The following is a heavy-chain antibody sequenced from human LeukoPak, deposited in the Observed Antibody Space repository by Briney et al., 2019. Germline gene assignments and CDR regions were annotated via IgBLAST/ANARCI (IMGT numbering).Heavy chain of an antibody. CDR1: GFTFSDYC. J-gene: IGHJ4*02. V-gene: IGHV3-11*01. CDR3: ARSLRWLQALDY. Sequence: PGGSLRLSCAASGFTFSDYCMSWIRQAPGKGLERVSYISSSGTTIYYADSVKGRFTISRDNAKNSLYLQMNSLRAEDTAVYYCARSLRWLQALDYWGQGTLVTVSS. D-gene: IGHD5-24*01. CDR2: ISSSGTTI.